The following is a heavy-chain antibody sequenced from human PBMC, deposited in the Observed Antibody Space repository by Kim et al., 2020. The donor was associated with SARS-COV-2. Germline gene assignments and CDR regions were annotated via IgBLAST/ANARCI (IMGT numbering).Heavy chain of an antibody. Sequence: GSTYYADSVKGRFTISRHNSKNTLYLQMNSLRAEDTAVYYCAGGWPAFDIWGQGTMVTVSS. CDR2: GST. D-gene: IGHD6-19*01. V-gene: IGHV3-53*04. CDR3: AGGWPAFDI. J-gene: IGHJ3*02.